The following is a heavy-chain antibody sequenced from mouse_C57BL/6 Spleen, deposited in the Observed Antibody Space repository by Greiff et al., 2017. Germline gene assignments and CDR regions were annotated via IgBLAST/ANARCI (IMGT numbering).Heavy chain of an antibody. Sequence: QVQLQQSGTELVKPGASVKLSCKASGYTFTSYWMHWVKQRPGQGLEWIGNINPSNGGTNYNEKFKSKATLTVDKSSSTAYMQLSSLTSEDSAVYYCARGALYYGNYGNYAMDYWGQGTSVTVSS. CDR1: GYTFTSYW. CDR2: INPSNGGT. CDR3: ARGALYYGNYGNYAMDY. D-gene: IGHD2-1*01. J-gene: IGHJ4*01. V-gene: IGHV1-53*01.